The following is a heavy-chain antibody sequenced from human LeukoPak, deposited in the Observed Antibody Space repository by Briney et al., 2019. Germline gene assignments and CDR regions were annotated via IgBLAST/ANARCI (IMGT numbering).Heavy chain of an antibody. CDR1: GFTFSSYA. V-gene: IGHV3-23*01. Sequence: PGGSLRLSCAASGFTFSSYAMSWVRQAPGKGLEWVSAISVSGGNTYYADSVKGRFTISRDNSKNTLYLQMTSLRAEDTAVYYCAKGDGGLFDCWGQGTLVTVSS. J-gene: IGHJ4*02. CDR3: AKGDGGLFDC. CDR2: ISVSGGNT. D-gene: IGHD3-16*01.